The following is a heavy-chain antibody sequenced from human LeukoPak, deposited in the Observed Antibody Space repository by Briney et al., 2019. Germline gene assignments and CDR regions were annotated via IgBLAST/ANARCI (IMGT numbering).Heavy chain of an antibody. CDR2: INIDGSST. V-gene: IGHV3-74*01. CDR3: AREGDDTSGYYQDY. Sequence: GGSLRLSCAASGFTFTSYWMQWVRQAPGRGLVWVSRINIDGSSTTYADSVKGRFTISRDNAKNTLYLQMNSLRAEDTAVYYCAREGDDTSGYYQDYWGQGTLVTVSS. CDR1: GFTFTSYW. D-gene: IGHD3-22*01. J-gene: IGHJ4*02.